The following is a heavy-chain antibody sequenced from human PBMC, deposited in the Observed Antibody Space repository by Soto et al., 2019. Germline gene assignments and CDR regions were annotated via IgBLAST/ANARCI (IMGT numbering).Heavy chain of an antibody. J-gene: IGHJ5*02. CDR3: AREEVAYYGSGSYNWFDP. CDR1: GGSINSGGYY. Sequence: QVQLQESGPGLVKPSPTLSLTCTVSGGSINSGGYYWSWIRQHPGKGLEWIGYIYNSGSTYYNPSLKSRITISVDTSKNQFSLKLSSVTAADTAVYYCAREEVAYYGSGSYNWFDPWGQGTLVTVSS. D-gene: IGHD3-10*01. V-gene: IGHV4-31*03. CDR2: IYNSGST.